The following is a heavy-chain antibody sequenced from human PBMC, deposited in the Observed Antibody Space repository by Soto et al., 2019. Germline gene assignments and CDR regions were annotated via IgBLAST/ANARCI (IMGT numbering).Heavy chain of an antibody. D-gene: IGHD3-10*01. CDR2: ISGSGGST. V-gene: IGHV3-23*01. J-gene: IGHJ6*04. CDR1: GVTFCSYA. CDR3: AKSARGPFDV. Sequence: GWSLRLSCAASGVTFCSYAVSGARQAPGKGLEWVSAISGSGGSTYYADSVKGRFTISRDNSKNTLYLQMNSLRAEDTAVYYCAKSARGPFDVWGKGTTVTSPQ.